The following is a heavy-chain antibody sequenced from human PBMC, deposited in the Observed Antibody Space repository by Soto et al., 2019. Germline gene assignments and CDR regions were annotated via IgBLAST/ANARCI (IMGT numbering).Heavy chain of an antibody. CDR3: AKGSSIVSTIGYFQH. J-gene: IGHJ1*01. V-gene: IGHV3-23*01. Sequence: PGGSLRLSCATSGFTFTSYAMSWVRQAPGKGLEWVSSISGSGGSTYYADSMKGRFTISRDNSKNTLYLQMNSLRAENTAVYYCAKGSSIVSTIGYFQHWGQGTLVTVSS. CDR2: ISGSGGST. CDR1: GFTFTSYA. D-gene: IGHD5-12*01.